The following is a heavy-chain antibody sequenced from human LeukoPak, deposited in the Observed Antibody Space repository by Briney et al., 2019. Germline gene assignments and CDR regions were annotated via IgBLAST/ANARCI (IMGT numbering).Heavy chain of an antibody. J-gene: IGHJ5*02. CDR2: FDPEDGET. CDR3: ATGCAPPSQYSGGCDGWLDP. D-gene: IGHD6-19*01. V-gene: IGHV1-24*01. CDR1: GYLLTDLS. Sequence: ASVKVSCKVSGYLLTDLSMHWVRQAPGKGLEWMGSFDPEDGETIYAQEFQGRVTMTEDTSTDTAYLQLSSLRSEDTAVYYCATGCAPPSQYSGGCDGWLDPWGQGTPVTVSS.